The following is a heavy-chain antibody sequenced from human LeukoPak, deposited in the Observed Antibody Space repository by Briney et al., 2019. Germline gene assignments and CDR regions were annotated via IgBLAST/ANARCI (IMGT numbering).Heavy chain of an antibody. CDR2: IYGTGRS. CDR1: GGSISSGSYY. V-gene: IGHV4-61*02. D-gene: IGHD2-21*01. J-gene: IGHJ4*02. CDR3: ARYSGIYSYFDY. Sequence: SETLSLTCTVSGGSISSGSYYWNWIRQPAGKRLEWIGRIYGTGRSNYTPSLKSRVTMSVDTSKNQFSLKLSSVTAADTAVYYCARYSGIYSYFDYWGQGSPVTVSS.